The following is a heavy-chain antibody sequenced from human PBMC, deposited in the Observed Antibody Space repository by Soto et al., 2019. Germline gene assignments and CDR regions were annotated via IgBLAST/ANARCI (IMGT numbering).Heavy chain of an antibody. D-gene: IGHD3-22*01. CDR1: GFTFSSYG. Sequence: SLRLSCAASGFTFSSYGMHWVRQAPGKGLEWVAVISYDGSNKYYADSVKGRFTISRDNSKNTLYLQMNSLRAEDTAVYYCAKDYYYDSSVSSRQGDYYYYGMDVWGQGTRVTVSS. V-gene: IGHV3-30*18. J-gene: IGHJ6*02. CDR3: AKDYYYDSSVSSRQGDYYYYGMDV. CDR2: ISYDGSNK.